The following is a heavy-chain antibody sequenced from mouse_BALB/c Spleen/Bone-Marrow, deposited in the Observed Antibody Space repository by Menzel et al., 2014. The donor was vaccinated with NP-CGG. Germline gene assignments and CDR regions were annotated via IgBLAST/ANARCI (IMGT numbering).Heavy chain of an antibody. J-gene: IGHJ4*01. CDR3: ARKALYYAMDY. Sequence: EVQVVESGPGLVEPSQSLSLTCTVTGYSITSDYAWNWIRQFPGNKLEWMGYISYSGSTSYNPSLKSRISITRDTSKNQFFLQLNSVTTEDTATYYCARKALYYAMDYWGQGTSVTVSS. CDR2: ISYSGST. CDR1: GYSITSDYA. V-gene: IGHV3-2*02.